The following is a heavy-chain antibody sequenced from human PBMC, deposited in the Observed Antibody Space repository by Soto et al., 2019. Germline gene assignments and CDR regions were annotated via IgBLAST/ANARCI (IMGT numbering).Heavy chain of an antibody. Sequence: PGGSLRLSCAASGFTFSSYEMNWVRQAPGKGLEWVSYISSSGSTIYYADPVKGRFTISRDNAKNSLYLQMNSLRAEDTAVYYCAREMVVVVADYYYYYGMDVWGQGTTVT. V-gene: IGHV3-48*03. J-gene: IGHJ6*02. CDR2: ISSSGSTI. D-gene: IGHD2-15*01. CDR3: AREMVVVVADYYYYYGMDV. CDR1: GFTFSSYE.